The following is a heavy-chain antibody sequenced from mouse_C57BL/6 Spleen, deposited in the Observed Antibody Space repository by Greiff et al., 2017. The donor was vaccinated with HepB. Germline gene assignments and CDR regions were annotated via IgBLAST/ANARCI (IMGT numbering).Heavy chain of an antibody. V-gene: IGHV1-54*01. Sequence: QVQLKESGAELVRPGTSVKVSCKASGYAFTNYLIEWVKQRPGQGLEWIGVINPGSGGTNYNEKFKGKATLTADKSSSTAYMQLSSLTSEDSAVYFGARNGRDYYGSSYVYYAMDYWGQGTSVTVSS. CDR1: GYAFTNYL. J-gene: IGHJ4*01. CDR3: ARNGRDYYGSSYVYYAMDY. CDR2: INPGSGGT. D-gene: IGHD1-1*01.